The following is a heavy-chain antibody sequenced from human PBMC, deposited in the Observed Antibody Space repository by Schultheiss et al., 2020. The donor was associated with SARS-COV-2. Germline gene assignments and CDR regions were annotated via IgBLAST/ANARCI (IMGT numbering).Heavy chain of an antibody. CDR3: ARRYGSESYYKEY. J-gene: IGHJ4*02. CDR1: GGTISSSSYY. Sequence: SDTLSLTCTVSGGTISSSSYYWGWIRQPPGKGLEWIGSIYYSGSTYYNPSLKSRVTISVDTSKNQFSLKLSSVTAADTAVYYCARRYGSESYYKEYWGQGTLVTVSS. CDR2: IYYSGST. V-gene: IGHV4-39*01. D-gene: IGHD3-10*01.